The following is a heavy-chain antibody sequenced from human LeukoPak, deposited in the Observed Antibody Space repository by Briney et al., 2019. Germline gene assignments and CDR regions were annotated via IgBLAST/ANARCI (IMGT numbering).Heavy chain of an antibody. CDR1: GGTFSSYA. Sequence: SVKVSCKASGGTFSSYAISWVRQAPGQGLEWVGGIIPIFGTANYAQKFQGRVTITADESTSTAYMELSSLRSEDTAVYYCARDGGRLQLDAFDIWGQGTMVTVSS. D-gene: IGHD4-11*01. CDR2: IIPIFGTA. V-gene: IGHV1-69*13. CDR3: ARDGGRLQLDAFDI. J-gene: IGHJ3*02.